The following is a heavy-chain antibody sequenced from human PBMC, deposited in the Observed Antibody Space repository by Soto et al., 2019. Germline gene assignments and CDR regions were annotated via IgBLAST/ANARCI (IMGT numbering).Heavy chain of an antibody. CDR1: GGSISSYY. D-gene: IGHD4-17*01. V-gene: IGHV4-59*01. CDR3: ARPYGDYAFAS. CDR2: IYYSGST. J-gene: IGHJ4*02. Sequence: SETLSLTCTVSGGSISSYYWSWIRQPPGKGLEWIGYIYYSGSTNYNPSLKSRVTISVDTSKNHFSLKLSSVTATDTAVYYCARPYGDYAFASWGRETLFPVPS.